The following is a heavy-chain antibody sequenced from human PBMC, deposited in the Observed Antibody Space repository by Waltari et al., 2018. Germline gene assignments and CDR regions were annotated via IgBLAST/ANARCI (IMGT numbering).Heavy chain of an antibody. CDR1: GFTVSSNY. V-gene: IGHV3-66*02. CDR2: IYSGGST. D-gene: IGHD1-26*01. J-gene: IGHJ4*02. CDR3: ARQSRWVGATGEDY. Sequence: EVQLVESGGGLVQPGGSLRLSCAASGFTVSSNYMSWVRQAPGKGLEWVSVIYSGGSTYYADSVKGRFTISRDNSKNTLYLQMNSLRAEDTAVYYCARQSRWVGATGEDYWGQGTLVTVSS.